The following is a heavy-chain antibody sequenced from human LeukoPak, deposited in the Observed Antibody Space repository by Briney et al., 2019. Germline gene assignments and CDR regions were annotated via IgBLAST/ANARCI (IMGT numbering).Heavy chain of an antibody. D-gene: IGHD3-10*01. CDR2: IYYSGST. CDR1: GGSISSSPYC. J-gene: IGHJ4*02. V-gene: IGHV4-39*01. CDR3: ARQGPSEYGSGSYYFDY. Sequence: SETLSLTCTVSGGSISSSPYCWGWIRQPPGKGLEWIGTIYYSGSTYYDRSLKSRVTISVDTPKNQFSLKLSSVTAADTAVYYCARQGPSEYGSGSYYFDYWGQGTLVTVSS.